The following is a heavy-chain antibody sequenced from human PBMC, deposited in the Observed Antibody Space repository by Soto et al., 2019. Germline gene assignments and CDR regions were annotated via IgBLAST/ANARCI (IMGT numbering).Heavy chain of an antibody. D-gene: IGHD1-20*01. CDR3: AHYITNTDTDV. Sequence: QITLKESRPTLVEPTQTLTLTCTFSGFSLSTSGVGVGWVRQPPGKALEWLALLYWDDDRRYTPSLNNRLTITKDTSKNQVVLTMTNMGPVHTGTYYCAHYITNTDTDVWGTGTTVTVSS. V-gene: IGHV2-5*02. CDR1: GFSLSTSGVG. CDR2: LYWDDDR. J-gene: IGHJ6*03.